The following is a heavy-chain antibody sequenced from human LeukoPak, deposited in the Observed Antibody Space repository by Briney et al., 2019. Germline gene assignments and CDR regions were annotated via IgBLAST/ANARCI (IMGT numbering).Heavy chain of an antibody. V-gene: IGHV1-69*01. CDR2: IIPIFGAA. CDR3: ARGPFSSGWYAKQFDY. D-gene: IGHD6-19*01. J-gene: IGHJ4*02. CDR1: GGTFSSYA. Sequence: SVKVSCKASGGTFSSYAISWVRQAPGQGLEWMGGIIPIFGAANYAQKFQGRVTITADESTSTAYMELSSLRSEDTAVYYCARGPFSSGWYAKQFDYWGQGTLVTVSS.